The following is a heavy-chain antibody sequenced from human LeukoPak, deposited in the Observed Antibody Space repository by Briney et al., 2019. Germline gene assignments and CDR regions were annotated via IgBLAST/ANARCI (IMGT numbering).Heavy chain of an antibody. CDR1: GFIFSSYS. D-gene: IGHD3-3*01. Sequence: GGSLRLPCAASGFIFSSYSMNWVRQAPGKGLEWVSSVSSSSNYIYYADSVKGRFTISRDNAKNSLYLQMNSLRAEDTAVYYCARPISRFLESLTGDSLWGQGTLVTVSS. J-gene: IGHJ4*02. CDR3: ARPISRFLESLTGDSL. V-gene: IGHV3-21*01. CDR2: VSSSSNYI.